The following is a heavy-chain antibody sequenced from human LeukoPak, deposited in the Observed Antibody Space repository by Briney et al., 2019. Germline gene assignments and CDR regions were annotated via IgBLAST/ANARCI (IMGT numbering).Heavy chain of an antibody. CDR1: GYTFTSYD. J-gene: IGHJ6*02. D-gene: IGHD1-14*01. CDR2: MNPNSGNT. Sequence: GASVKVSCKASGYTFTSYDINWVRQATGQGLEWMGWMNPNSGNTGYAQKFQGRVTMTRNTSISTAYMELSSLRSEDTAVYYCARGLNPSYYYYGMDVWGQGTTVTVSS. CDR3: ARGLNPSYYYYGMDV. V-gene: IGHV1-8*01.